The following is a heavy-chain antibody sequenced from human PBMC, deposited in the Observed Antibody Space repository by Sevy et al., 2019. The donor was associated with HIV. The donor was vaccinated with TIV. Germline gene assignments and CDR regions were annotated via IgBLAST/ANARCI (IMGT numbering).Heavy chain of an antibody. CDR2: IYPGDSDT. Sequence: GESLKISCKGSGYSFTSYWIGWVRQMPGKGLEWMGIIYPGDSDTRYSPSFQGQVTISADKSISTAYLQWSSLKASDTAMYYCARARGGYDFWSGYPLLARGGWFDPWGQGTLVTVSS. CDR3: ARARGGYDFWSGYPLLARGGWFDP. CDR1: GYSFTSYW. J-gene: IGHJ5*02. V-gene: IGHV5-51*01. D-gene: IGHD3-3*01.